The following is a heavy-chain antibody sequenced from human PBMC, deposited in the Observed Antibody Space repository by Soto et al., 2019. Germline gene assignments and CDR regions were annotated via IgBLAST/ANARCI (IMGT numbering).Heavy chain of an antibody. CDR3: ARVGTYYYGSGFTYYYYGMDV. CDR2: ISAYNGNT. CDR1: GYTFTIYG. V-gene: IGHV1-18*01. D-gene: IGHD3-10*01. Sequence: ASVKVSCKASGYTFTIYGIIWVRQAPGQGLEWMGWISAYNGNTNYAQKLQGRVTMATDTSTSTAYMELRSLRSDDTAVYYCARVGTYYYGSGFTYYYYGMDVWGQGTTVTVSS. J-gene: IGHJ6*02.